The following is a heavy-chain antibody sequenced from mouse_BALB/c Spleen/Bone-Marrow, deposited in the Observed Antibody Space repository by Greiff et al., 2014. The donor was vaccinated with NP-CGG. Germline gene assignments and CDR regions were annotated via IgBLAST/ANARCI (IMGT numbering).Heavy chain of an antibody. J-gene: IGHJ3*01. CDR2: IYPGNNDA. D-gene: IGHD4-1*01. CDR3: ARNWDWVFAY. V-gene: IGHV1-5*01. Sequence: EVQLQQSGTVLARPGASLRMSCKASGYTFTNCWINWIKQRPGQGLEWIGAIYPGNNDAKYTQKFKAKAKLTAVTSTSTADMELSSLTKEDSAVYYCARNWDWVFAYWGQGTLVTVSA. CDR1: GYTFTNCW.